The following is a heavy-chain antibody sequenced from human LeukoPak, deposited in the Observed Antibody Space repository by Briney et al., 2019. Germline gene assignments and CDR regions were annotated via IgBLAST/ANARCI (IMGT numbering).Heavy chain of an antibody. J-gene: IGHJ3*02. CDR1: GFTFSSYG. CDR2: ISYDGSNK. Sequence: GGSLRLSCAASGFTFSSYGMHWVRRAPGKGLEWVAVISYDGSNKYYADSVKGRFTISRDNSKNTLYLQMNSLRAEDTAVYYCAKSYCSGGSCYSNDAFDIWGQGTMVTVSS. D-gene: IGHD2-15*01. V-gene: IGHV3-30*18. CDR3: AKSYCSGGSCYSNDAFDI.